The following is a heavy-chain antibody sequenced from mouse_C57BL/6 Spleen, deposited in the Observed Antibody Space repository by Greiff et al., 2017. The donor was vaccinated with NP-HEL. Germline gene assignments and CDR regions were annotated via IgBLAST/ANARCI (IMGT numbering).Heavy chain of an antibody. CDR2: ISDGGSYT. D-gene: IGHD2-3*01. CDR3: ARDLVTRYFDV. J-gene: IGHJ1*03. V-gene: IGHV5-4*01. CDR1: GFTFSSYA. Sequence: EVQRVESGGGLVKPGGSLKLSCAASGFTFSSYAMSWVRQTPEKRLEWVATISDGGSYTYYPDNVKGRFTISRDNAKNNLYLQMSHLKSEDTAMYYCARDLVTRYFDVWGTGTTVTVSS.